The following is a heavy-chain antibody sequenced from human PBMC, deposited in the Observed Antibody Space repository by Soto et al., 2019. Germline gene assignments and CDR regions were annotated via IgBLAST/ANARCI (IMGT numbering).Heavy chain of an antibody. Sequence: GASVKVSCKASGYTFTGYYMHWVRQAPGQGLEWMGWINPNSGGTNYAQKFQGRVTMTRDTSISTAYMELSRLRSDDTAVYYCARPLPTHCTNGVCGRSPFDYWGQGTLVTVSS. V-gene: IGHV1-2*02. D-gene: IGHD2-8*01. J-gene: IGHJ4*02. CDR3: ARPLPTHCTNGVCGRSPFDY. CDR2: INPNSGGT. CDR1: GYTFTGYY.